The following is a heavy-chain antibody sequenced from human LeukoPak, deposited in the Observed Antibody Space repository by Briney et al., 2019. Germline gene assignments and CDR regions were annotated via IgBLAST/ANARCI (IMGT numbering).Heavy chain of an antibody. D-gene: IGHD6-19*01. CDR2: INHSGST. V-gene: IGHV4-34*01. J-gene: IGHJ4*02. Sequence: SETLSLTCAVYGGSFSGYYWSWIRQPPGKGLEWIGEINHSGSTNYNPSLKSRVTMSVDTSKNQFSLKLSSVTAADTAVYYCARERNSSGWYGLVSDYWGQGTLVTVSS. CDR1: GGSFSGYY. CDR3: ARERNSSGWYGLVSDY.